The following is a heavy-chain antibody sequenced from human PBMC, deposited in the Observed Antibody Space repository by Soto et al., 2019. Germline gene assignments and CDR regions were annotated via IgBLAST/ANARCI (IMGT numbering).Heavy chain of an antibody. CDR2: IDPSDSYT. Sequence: GESLKISCQASGYDFSTYWISWVRQMPGKGLEWMGRIDPSDSYTNYSPSFQGHVTISADKSISTAYLQWSSLKASDTAMYYCARPLRHYYDSSGYSSYYYYGMDVWGQGTTVTVSS. CDR3: ARPLRHYYDSSGYSSYYYYGMDV. CDR1: GYDFSTYW. J-gene: IGHJ6*02. D-gene: IGHD3-22*01. V-gene: IGHV5-10-1*01.